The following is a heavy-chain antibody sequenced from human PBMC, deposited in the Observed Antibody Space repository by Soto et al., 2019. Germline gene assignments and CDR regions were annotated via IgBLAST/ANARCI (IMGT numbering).Heavy chain of an antibody. Sequence: QVQLVQSGAEVKKPGASVMVSCKASGYSFTSYGINWVRLAPGQGLEWMGWISAYNGNTNYAQKFQVRVTMSTETSTSTASMELKILKADDTAMYYCTRDPGSYSGSHLVWGQGTLVTVSS. CDR1: GYSFTSYG. D-gene: IGHD2-15*01. CDR2: ISAYNGNT. J-gene: IGHJ4*02. CDR3: TRDPGSYSGSHLV. V-gene: IGHV1-18*01.